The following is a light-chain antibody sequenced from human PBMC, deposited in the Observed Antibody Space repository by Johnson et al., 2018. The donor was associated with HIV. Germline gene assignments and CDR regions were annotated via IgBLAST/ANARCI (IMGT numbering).Light chain of an antibody. CDR2: ENT. CDR1: SSNIGNNY. V-gene: IGLV1-51*02. CDR3: GTCDRSLSAGGV. J-gene: IGLJ1*01. Sequence: QSVLTQPPSVSAAPGQKVTISCSGSSSNIGNNYVSWYQQLPGTAPKLLIYENTKRPSGIPDRFSGSKSGTSATLGITGLQTGDEGDYYCGTCDRSLSAGGVFGTGTKVTVL.